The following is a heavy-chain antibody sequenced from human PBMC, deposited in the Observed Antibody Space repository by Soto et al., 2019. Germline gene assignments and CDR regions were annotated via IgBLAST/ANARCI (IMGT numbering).Heavy chain of an antibody. CDR1: GFTFSTYD. D-gene: IGHD1-26*01. J-gene: IGHJ5*01. CDR3: ERARYSGFDS. Sequence: EVQLVESGGALVQPGGSLRLSCVVSGFTFSTYDMHWFRQPTGKGLEWVSGIGKTGDTYYPGTVKGRFTISRENAKTSLYLQMNSLSAGDTAVYYCERARYSGFDSWGQGTLVTVSS. V-gene: IGHV3-13*04. CDR2: IGKTGDT.